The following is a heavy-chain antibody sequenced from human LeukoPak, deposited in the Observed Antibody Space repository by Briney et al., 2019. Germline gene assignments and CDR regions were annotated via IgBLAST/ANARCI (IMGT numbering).Heavy chain of an antibody. CDR1: GYTFTSYG. Sequence: ASVKVSCKASGYTFTSYGISWVRQAPGQGLEWMGWISAYNGNTNYAQKLQGRVTMTTDTSTSTAYMELRSLRSDDTAVYYCARSATGTTRWYFDLWGRGTLVTVSS. J-gene: IGHJ2*01. V-gene: IGHV1-18*01. D-gene: IGHD1-1*01. CDR2: ISAYNGNT. CDR3: ARSATGTTRWYFDL.